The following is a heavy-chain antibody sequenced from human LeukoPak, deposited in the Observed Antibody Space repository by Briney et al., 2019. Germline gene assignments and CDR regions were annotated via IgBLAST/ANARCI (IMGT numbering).Heavy chain of an antibody. V-gene: IGHV1-69*05. D-gene: IGHD5-12*01. CDR1: GGTFSSHA. Sequence: SVKVSCKASGGTFSSHAISWVRQAPGQGLEWVGGIIPIFGTTNYAQKFQGRVTITTDESTSTGYMELRSLRSDDTAVYHCARGDSGYDYGFDNWGQGTLVTVSS. CDR2: IIPIFGTT. J-gene: IGHJ4*02. CDR3: ARGDSGYDYGFDN.